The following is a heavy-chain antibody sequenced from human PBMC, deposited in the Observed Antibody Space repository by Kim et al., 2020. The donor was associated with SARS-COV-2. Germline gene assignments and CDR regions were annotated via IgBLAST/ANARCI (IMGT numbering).Heavy chain of an antibody. J-gene: IGHJ4*02. Sequence: YATSVKGRFTSSRDESRSTAYLQMNSLKTEDTAMYYCIRYYYNSSGSGLYWGQGTLVTVSS. D-gene: IGHD3-22*01. V-gene: IGHV3-73*01. CDR3: IRYYYNSSGSGLY.